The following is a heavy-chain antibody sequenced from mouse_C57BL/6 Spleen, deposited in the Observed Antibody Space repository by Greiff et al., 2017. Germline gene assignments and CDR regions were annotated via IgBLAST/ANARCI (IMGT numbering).Heavy chain of an antibody. CDR2: IYPSDSAT. CDR3: ARWDYSSRVDN. V-gene: IGHV1-61*01. CDR1: GYTFTSYW. Sequence: VKLQQPGAELVRPGSSVKLSCKASGYTFTSYWMDWVKQRPGQGLEWIGNIYPSDSATHYNQKFKDKATLTVDKSSSTAYMPLSSLTSADSAVYNCARWDYSSRVDNWSQVTTLAGSS. D-gene: IGHD2-5*01. J-gene: IGHJ2*01.